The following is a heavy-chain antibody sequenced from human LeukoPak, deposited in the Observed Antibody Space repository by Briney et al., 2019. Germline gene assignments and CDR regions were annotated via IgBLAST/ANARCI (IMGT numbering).Heavy chain of an antibody. Sequence: ASMKVSCKASGYTFTGYYMHWVRQAPGQGLEWMGWINPNSGGTNYAQKFQGRVTMTRDTSISTAYMELSRLRSDDTAVYYCARTTRYYYGSGSYYPHYYYYGMDVWGQGTTVTVSS. V-gene: IGHV1-2*02. CDR1: GYTFTGYY. CDR2: INPNSGGT. D-gene: IGHD3-10*01. J-gene: IGHJ6*02. CDR3: ARTTRYYYGSGSYYPHYYYYGMDV.